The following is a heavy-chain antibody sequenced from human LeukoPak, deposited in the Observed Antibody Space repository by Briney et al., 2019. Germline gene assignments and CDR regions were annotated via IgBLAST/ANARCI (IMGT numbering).Heavy chain of an antibody. Sequence: SETLSLTCTVSGGSISSYYWSWIRQSPGKGPEWVGFFSYNAHSDYNPSLKSRVTISIDTSRNHFSLRLTSVTAADTAIYYCARVSVAGTGPDYWGRGTLVTVSS. J-gene: IGHJ4*02. CDR1: GGSISSYY. V-gene: IGHV4-59*01. CDR3: ARVSVAGTGPDY. D-gene: IGHD6-13*01. CDR2: FSYNAHS.